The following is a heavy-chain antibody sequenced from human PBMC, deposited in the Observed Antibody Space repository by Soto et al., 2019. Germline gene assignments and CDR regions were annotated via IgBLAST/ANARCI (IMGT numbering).Heavy chain of an antibody. CDR3: ARGGAARHLDS. J-gene: IGHJ5*01. V-gene: IGHV1-18*01. D-gene: IGHD6-6*01. CDR2: VSANNGFT. Sequence: ASVKVSCKTSGYTFTNFALSWVRQAPGQGLEWIGFVSANNGFTHFAQKFQGRVSVKTDPSTSTVYLDLRSLSSDDTAVYYCARGGAARHLDSWGQGTPVTVSS. CDR1: GYTFTNFA.